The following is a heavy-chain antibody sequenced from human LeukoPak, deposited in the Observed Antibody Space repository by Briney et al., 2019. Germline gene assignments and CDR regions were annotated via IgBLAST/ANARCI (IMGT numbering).Heavy chain of an antibody. V-gene: IGHV4-59*01. CDR2: VYYSGTT. CDR3: ARDRGLWFGELLDY. Sequence: SETLSLTCTVSGGSISNYYWSWIRQSPEKGLEWIGYVYYSGTTNYNPSLKSRVTISVDTSKNQFSLKLNSVTAADTAVYYCARDRGLWFGELLDYWGPGTLVTVSS. J-gene: IGHJ4*02. D-gene: IGHD3-10*01. CDR1: GGSISNYY.